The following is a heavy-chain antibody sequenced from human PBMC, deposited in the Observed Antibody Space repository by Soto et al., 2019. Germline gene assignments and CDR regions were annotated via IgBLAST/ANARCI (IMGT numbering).Heavy chain of an antibody. CDR1: GFTFGDYY. D-gene: IGHD6-13*01. J-gene: IGHJ5*02. CDR2: ISGSGSTI. V-gene: IGHV3-11*01. Sequence: QVQLVESGGGLVKPGGSLRLSCAASGFTFGDYYMSWIRQAPGKGLEWVSYISGSGSTIYYADSVKGRFTTSRDNSKNSLYLQMSSLRAEDTAVYYCARDDRGMAAASWGQGTLVTVSS. CDR3: ARDDRGMAAAS.